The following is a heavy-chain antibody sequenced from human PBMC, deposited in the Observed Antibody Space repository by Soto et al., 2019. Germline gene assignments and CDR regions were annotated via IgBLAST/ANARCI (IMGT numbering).Heavy chain of an antibody. CDR3: ARGGSTYYDILTGYLTFDY. CDR2: ISAYNGNT. J-gene: IGHJ4*02. CDR1: GYTFTSYG. Sequence: ASVKVSCKASGYTFTSYGISWVRQAPGQGLEWMGWISAYNGNTNYAQKLQGRVTMTTDTSTSTAYMELRSLRSDDTAVYYCARGGSTYYDILTGYLTFDYWGQGTLVTVSS. D-gene: IGHD3-9*01. V-gene: IGHV1-18*04.